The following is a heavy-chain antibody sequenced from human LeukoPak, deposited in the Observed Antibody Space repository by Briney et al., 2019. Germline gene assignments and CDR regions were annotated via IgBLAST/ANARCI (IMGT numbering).Heavy chain of an antibody. CDR2: ISGSGGST. CDR1: GFTFSSYA. J-gene: IGHJ4*02. V-gene: IGHV3-23*01. Sequence: GGSLRLSCAASGFTFSSYAMSWVRQAPGKGLEWVSAISGSGGSTYYADSMKGRITISRENTKSTLYLQMNSVRAEDTAVYYCAKGGIAAAQQAYYFDYWGQGTLVTVSS. CDR3: AKGGIAAAQQAYYFDY. D-gene: IGHD6-13*01.